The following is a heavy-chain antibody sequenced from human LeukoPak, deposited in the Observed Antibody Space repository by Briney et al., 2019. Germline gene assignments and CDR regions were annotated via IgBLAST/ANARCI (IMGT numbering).Heavy chain of an antibody. Sequence: GGSLRLSCAASGFTFSSYWMSWVRQAPGKGLEWVANIKQDGSEKYYVDSVKGRFTISRDNSKNTLYLQMNSLRAEDTAVYYCAKDPVLYASYVRWFDPWGQGTLVTVSS. V-gene: IGHV3-7*03. CDR3: AKDPVLYASYVRWFDP. J-gene: IGHJ5*02. CDR1: GFTFSSYW. D-gene: IGHD3-16*01. CDR2: IKQDGSEK.